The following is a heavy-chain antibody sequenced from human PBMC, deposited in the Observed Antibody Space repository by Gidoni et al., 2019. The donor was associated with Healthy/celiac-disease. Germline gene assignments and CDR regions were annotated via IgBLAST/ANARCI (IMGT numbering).Heavy chain of an antibody. V-gene: IGHV3-33*01. CDR2: IWYDGSNK. J-gene: IGHJ6*02. CDR3: ARSIGDYGDYGGVYYYGMDV. Sequence: QVQLVESGGGVVQPGRSLRLPCAASGFTFSSYGMHWVRQAPGKGLEWVAVIWYDGSNKYYADSVKGRFTISRDNSKNTLYLQMNSLRAEDTAVYYCARSIGDYGDYGGVYYYGMDVWGQGTTVTVSS. D-gene: IGHD4-17*01. CDR1: GFTFSSYG.